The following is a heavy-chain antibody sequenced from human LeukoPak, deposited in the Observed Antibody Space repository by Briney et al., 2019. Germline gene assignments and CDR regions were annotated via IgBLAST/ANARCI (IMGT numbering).Heavy chain of an antibody. CDR2: ISYSGST. D-gene: IGHD3-9*01. CDR3: AREETPWLPDY. CDR1: GDSMTSSSYE. V-gene: IGHV4-39*07. J-gene: IGHJ4*02. Sequence: PSETLSLTCKVSGDSMTSSSYEWAWIRQTPGKGLEWIGTISYSGSTDYNPSLKSRVTISVDTSKDQFSLNLSSVTAADTAVYYCAREETPWLPDYWGQGTLVTVSS.